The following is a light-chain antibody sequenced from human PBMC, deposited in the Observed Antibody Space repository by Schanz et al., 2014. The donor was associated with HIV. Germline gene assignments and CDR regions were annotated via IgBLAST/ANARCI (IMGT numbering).Light chain of an antibody. CDR2: AAS. Sequence: DIQLTQSPSVLSASVGDRVTITCRASQVIGSDLAWYQQKPGKAPKLLIYAASTLQSGVPSRFSGSGSGTEFTLTITSLQFDDFATYYCQQSYSATPYTFGQGTRLEIK. J-gene: IGKJ2*01. V-gene: IGKV1-9*01. CDR1: QVIGSD. CDR3: QQSYSATPYT.